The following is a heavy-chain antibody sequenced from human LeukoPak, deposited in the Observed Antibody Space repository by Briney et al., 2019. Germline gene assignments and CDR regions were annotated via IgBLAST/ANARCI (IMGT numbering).Heavy chain of an antibody. CDR2: ISGSGGST. J-gene: IGHJ6*03. CDR1: GFTFSSYA. Sequence: GGSLRLSCAASGFTFSSYAMSWVRQAPGKWLEWVSAISGSGGSTYYADSVKGRFTISRDNSKNTLYLQMNSLRAEDTAVYYCAKGGYSIAAYYYYYYMDVWGKGTTVTVSS. V-gene: IGHV3-23*01. CDR3: AKGGYSIAAYYYYYYMDV. D-gene: IGHD6-25*01.